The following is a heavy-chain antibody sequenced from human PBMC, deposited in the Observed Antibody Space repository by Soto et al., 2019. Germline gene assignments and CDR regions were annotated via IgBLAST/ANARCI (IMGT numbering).Heavy chain of an antibody. V-gene: IGHV3-30*03. D-gene: IGHD3-16*01. CDR2: ISYDGTNA. J-gene: IGHJ5*02. CDR1: GFTFSGFG. Sequence: HEELVESGGGVVQPGRSLRLSCAASGFTFSGFGMHWVRQAPGKGLEWVAVISYDGTNAIYADSVKGRFSVSRDNSKNIVYLQMNSLRNEDTAMYYCARRGKRETKPSTPTDRWDKATLVTFSS. CDR3: ARRGKRETKPSTPTDR.